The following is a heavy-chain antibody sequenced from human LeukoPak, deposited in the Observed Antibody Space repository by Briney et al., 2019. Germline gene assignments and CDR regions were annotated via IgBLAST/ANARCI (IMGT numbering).Heavy chain of an antibody. CDR3: ARVGYDSSGYYWWFDP. CDR2: MNPNSGNT. D-gene: IGHD3-22*01. CDR1: GYTFTSYD. Sequence: ASVKVSCKASGYTFTSYDINWVRQATGQGLEWMGWMNPNSGNTGYAQKFQGRVTMTRNTSISTAYMELSSLRSEDTAVYYCARVGYDSSGYYWWFDPWGQGTLVTVSS. V-gene: IGHV1-8*01. J-gene: IGHJ5*02.